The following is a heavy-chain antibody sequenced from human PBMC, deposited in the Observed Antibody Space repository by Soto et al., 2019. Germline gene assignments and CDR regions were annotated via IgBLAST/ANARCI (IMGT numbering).Heavy chain of an antibody. J-gene: IGHJ6*02. CDR1: GYTFTSFS. CDR3: ARGGRTYGLDV. CDR2: ISAYNGDT. D-gene: IGHD1-26*01. Sequence: ASVKVSCKTSGYTFTSFSITCVRQAPGQGLEWMGWISAYNGDTDHAQNLQGRVTMTTDTSTSTAYMEMRSLRSDDTAVYYCARGGRTYGLDVWGQGTTVTVSS. V-gene: IGHV1-18*04.